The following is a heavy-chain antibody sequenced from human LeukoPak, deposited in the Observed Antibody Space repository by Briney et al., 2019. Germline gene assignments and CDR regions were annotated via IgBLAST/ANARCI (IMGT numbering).Heavy chain of an antibody. Sequence: SETLSLTCSVSGGSISSYYWSWIRQPPGKGLEWIGYIYYSGSTNYNPSLKSRVTISVDTSKNQFSLKLSSVTAADTALYYCARDASSGRGYYFDYWGQGTLVTVSS. CDR3: ARDASSGRGYYFDY. CDR1: GGSISSYY. D-gene: IGHD6-19*01. V-gene: IGHV4-59*01. J-gene: IGHJ4*02. CDR2: IYYSGST.